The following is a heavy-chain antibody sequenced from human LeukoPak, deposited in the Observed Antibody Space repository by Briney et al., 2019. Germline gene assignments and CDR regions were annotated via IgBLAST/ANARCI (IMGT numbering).Heavy chain of an antibody. CDR3: AKHYYGSGSYYNEGSFDY. D-gene: IGHD3-10*01. CDR1: GFTFISYN. Sequence: PGGSLRLSCAASGFTFISYNMNWVRQAPGKGLEWVSSTSSNSRNIYYVDSVKGRFTISRDNSKNTLYLQMNSLRAEDTAVYYCAKHYYGSGSYYNEGSFDYWGQGALVTVSS. V-gene: IGHV3-21*01. J-gene: IGHJ4*02. CDR2: TSSNSRNI.